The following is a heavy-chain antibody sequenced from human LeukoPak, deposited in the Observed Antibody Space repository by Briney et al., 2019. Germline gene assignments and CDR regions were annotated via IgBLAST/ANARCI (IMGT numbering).Heavy chain of an antibody. CDR2: SNTDGTI. V-gene: IGHV3-48*01. Sequence: GGSLRLSCAASGFTFSYYSMNWVRQAPGKGLEWISYSNTDGTISYADSVKGRFTISRDNAENSLYLQMNSLRAEDTAVYYCGSAATYFDYWGQGTLVTVSS. CDR3: GSAATYFDY. D-gene: IGHD2-15*01. CDR1: GFTFSYYS. J-gene: IGHJ4*02.